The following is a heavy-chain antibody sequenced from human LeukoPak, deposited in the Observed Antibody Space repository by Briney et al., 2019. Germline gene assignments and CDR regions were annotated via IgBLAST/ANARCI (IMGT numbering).Heavy chain of an antibody. CDR2: ISGSGGST. CDR3: AKGQLSSGWWGSNYYYYYYMDV. J-gene: IGHJ6*03. CDR1: GFTFSSYA. V-gene: IGHV3-23*01. D-gene: IGHD6-19*01. Sequence: GGSLRLSCAASGFTFSSYAMSWVRQAPGKGLEWVSAISGSGGSTYYADSVKGRFTISRDNSKNTLYLQMNSLRAEDTAVYYCAKGQLSSGWWGSNYYYYYYMDVWGKGTTVTVSS.